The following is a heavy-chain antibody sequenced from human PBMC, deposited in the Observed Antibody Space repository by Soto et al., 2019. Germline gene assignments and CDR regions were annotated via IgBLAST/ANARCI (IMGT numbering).Heavy chain of an antibody. V-gene: IGHV3-72*01. D-gene: IGHD3-3*01. CDR1: GFTLSDHY. J-gene: IGHJ4*02. CDR3: ARASTPDSPGYDY. CDR2: SRNRVKSFTT. Sequence: EVQLVESGGGLVQPGGSLRLSCAASGFTLSDHYLDWVRQAPGKGLEWVGRSRNRVKSFTTAYAASVRGRFTFSRDDSTNSLYLQMNSLKTDDTAVYYCARASTPDSPGYDYWGQGTLVTVSS.